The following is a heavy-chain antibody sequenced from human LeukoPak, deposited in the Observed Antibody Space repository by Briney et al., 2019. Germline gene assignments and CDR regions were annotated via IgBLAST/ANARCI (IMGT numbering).Heavy chain of an antibody. CDR2: IYPGDSDI. V-gene: IGHV5-51*01. CDR1: GYSFTNYW. Sequence: GESLKISCKGSGYSFTNYWIGWVRQMPGKGLKWMGIIYPGDSDIRYSPSFQGQVTISADKSISSVYLQWSSLKASDTAMYYCASLRDILTGFYYWGQGTLVTVSS. J-gene: IGHJ4*02. D-gene: IGHD3-9*01. CDR3: ASLRDILTGFYY.